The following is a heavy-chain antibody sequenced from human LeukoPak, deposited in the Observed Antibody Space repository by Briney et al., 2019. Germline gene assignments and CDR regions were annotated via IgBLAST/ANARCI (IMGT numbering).Heavy chain of an antibody. CDR1: GFIFSSYG. CDR2: IYSGGST. CDR3: ARMAAAGYNWFDP. Sequence: GGSLRLSCEASGFIFSSYGFHWVRQAPGKGLEWVSVIYSGGSTYYADSVKGRFTISRDNSKNTLYLQMNSLRAEDTAVYYCARMAAAGYNWFDPWGQGTRVTVSS. D-gene: IGHD6-13*01. J-gene: IGHJ5*02. V-gene: IGHV3-66*01.